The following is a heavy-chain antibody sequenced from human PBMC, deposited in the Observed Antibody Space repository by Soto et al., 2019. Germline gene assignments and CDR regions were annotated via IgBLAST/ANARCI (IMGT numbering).Heavy chain of an antibody. D-gene: IGHD3-22*01. V-gene: IGHV3-30*18. CDR1: GFTFSSHS. Sequence: XXSLRLSCAASGFTFSSHSMDWVPQAPGKGLEWVAVISYDGSNKYYADSVKGRFTISRDNSKNTLYLQMNSLRAEDKAVYYCAKDLQATYYYDSSGSDYWGQGTLVTVSS. CDR3: AKDLQATYYYDSSGSDY. CDR2: ISYDGSNK. J-gene: IGHJ4*02.